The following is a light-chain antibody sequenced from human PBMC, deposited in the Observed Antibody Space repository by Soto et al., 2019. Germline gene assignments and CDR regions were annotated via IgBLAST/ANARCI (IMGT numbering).Light chain of an antibody. CDR2: GAS. CDR1: QSVTSN. J-gene: IGKJ5*01. CDR3: QQYGNSPIT. Sequence: GLTQSPGTLSLSPGDRATLSCRASQSVTSNLAWYQQKPGQAPRLLIYGASTRATGIPARFSGSGSGTDFSLTISRLEPEDFAVYYCQQYGNSPITFGQGTRLEIK. V-gene: IGKV3-20*01.